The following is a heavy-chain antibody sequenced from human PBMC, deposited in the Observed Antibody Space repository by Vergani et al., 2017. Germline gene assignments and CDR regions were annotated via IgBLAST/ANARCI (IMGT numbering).Heavy chain of an antibody. D-gene: IGHD3-3*01. CDR3: AKGYGDFWSGLDYYYMDV. CDR1: GFTFSSYA. J-gene: IGHJ6*03. Sequence: EVQLLESGGGLVQPGGSLRLSCAASGFTFSSYAMSWVRQAPGKGLEWVSAISGSGGSTYYADSVKGRFTISRDNSKNTLYLQMNSLRAEDTAVYYCAKGYGDFWSGLDYYYMDVWGKGTTVTVSS. CDR2: ISGSGGST. V-gene: IGHV3-23*01.